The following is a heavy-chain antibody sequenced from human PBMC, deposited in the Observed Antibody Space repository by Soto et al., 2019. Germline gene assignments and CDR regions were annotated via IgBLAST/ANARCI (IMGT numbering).Heavy chain of an antibody. CDR1: GFTFSRYG. CDR2: MSYDGSNE. D-gene: IGHD3-22*01. CDR3: ARSSDYNYYFDY. V-gene: IGHV3-30*03. Sequence: GGSLRLSCAASGFTFSRYGMHWVRQAPGKGLEWVAVMSYDGSNEYYADSVKGRFTISRDNSKNTLFLQMNSLRAEDTAVYYCARSSDYNYYFDYWGQGTLVTVSS. J-gene: IGHJ4*02.